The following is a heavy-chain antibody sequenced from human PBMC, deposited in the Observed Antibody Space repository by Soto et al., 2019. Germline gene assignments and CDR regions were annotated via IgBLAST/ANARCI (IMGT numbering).Heavy chain of an antibody. J-gene: IGHJ4*02. CDR3: AKDGPDRITAIDH. D-gene: IGHD2-15*01. CDR1: GFTFSSYA. V-gene: IGHV3-23*01. CDR2: VSIGGST. Sequence: GGSLRLSCAASGFTFSSYAMGWVRQGPGKGLEWVAVVSIGGSTHYADSVRGRFTISRDNAQRSLYLQMNSLRADDTAVYYCAKDGPDRITAIDHWGQGTLVTVSS.